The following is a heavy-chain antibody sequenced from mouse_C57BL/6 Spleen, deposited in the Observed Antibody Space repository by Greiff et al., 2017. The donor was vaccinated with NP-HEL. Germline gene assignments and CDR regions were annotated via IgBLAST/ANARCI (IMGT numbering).Heavy chain of an antibody. CDR2: IDPSDSYT. CDR3: ARSGRYAMDY. Sequence: QVQLQQPGAELVKPGASVKLSCKASGYTFTSYWMHWVKQRPGRGLEWIGRIDPSDSYTNYNQKFKGKSTLTVDKSSSTAYMQLSSLTSEDSAVYYCARSGRYAMDYWGQGTSVTVSS. D-gene: IGHD3-1*01. V-gene: IGHV1-69*01. J-gene: IGHJ4*01. CDR1: GYTFTSYW.